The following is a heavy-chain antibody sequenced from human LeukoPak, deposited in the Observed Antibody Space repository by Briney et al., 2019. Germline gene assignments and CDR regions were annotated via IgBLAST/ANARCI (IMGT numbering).Heavy chain of an antibody. J-gene: IGHJ4*02. CDR2: IIPIFGTA. CDR1: GGTFSSCA. CDR3: ARGYLVAATPDARFDY. V-gene: IGHV1-69*06. D-gene: IGHD2-15*01. Sequence: SVKVSCKASGGTFSSCAISWVRQAPGQGLEWMGGIIPIFGTANYAQKFQGRVTITADKSTSTAYMELSSLRSEDTAVYYCARGYLVAATPDARFDYWGQGTLVTVSS.